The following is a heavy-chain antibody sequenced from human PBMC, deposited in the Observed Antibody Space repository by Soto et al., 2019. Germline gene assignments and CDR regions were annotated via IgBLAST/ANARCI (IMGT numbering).Heavy chain of an antibody. CDR3: AKINWHYETLYYFDY. Sequence: EVQLVESGGGLVQPGRSLRLSCAASGFTFDDYAMHWVRQAPGKGLEWVSGISWSSGSIGYADSVKGRFTISRDNDKNSRYLQMNSLRTEDTALYCCAKINWHYETLYYFDYWGQGTLVTVSS. CDR2: ISWSSGSI. D-gene: IGHD1-7*01. J-gene: IGHJ4*02. CDR1: GFTFDDYA. V-gene: IGHV3-9*01.